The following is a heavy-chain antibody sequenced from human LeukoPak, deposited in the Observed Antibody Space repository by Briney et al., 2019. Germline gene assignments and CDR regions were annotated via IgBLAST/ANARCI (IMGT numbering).Heavy chain of an antibody. CDR2: IYYSGST. Sequence: SETLSLTCTVSGGSISSYYWNWVRQPPGKGLEWVGYIYYSGSTNYHPSRKRGGTISLDTSKNQFSLKMNSVTAADTAVYYCARGRAALGTYYFMYVWGKGTTVTVSS. D-gene: IGHD1-7*01. CDR1: GGSISSYY. CDR3: ARGRAALGTYYFMYV. V-gene: IGHV4-59*01. J-gene: IGHJ6*03.